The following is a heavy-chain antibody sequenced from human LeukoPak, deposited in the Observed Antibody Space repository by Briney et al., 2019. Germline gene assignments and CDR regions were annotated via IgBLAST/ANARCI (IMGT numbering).Heavy chain of an antibody. D-gene: IGHD3-9*01. CDR3: ARDRLGNTFDI. Sequence: GGSLRLSCAASGFTFSSFSMNWVRQAPGKGLEWVSYISSSSSTIYYADSVKGRFTISRGNAKNSLYLQMNRLRDEDTAVYYCARDRLGNTFDIWGQGTMVTVSS. J-gene: IGHJ3*02. CDR1: GFTFSSFS. V-gene: IGHV3-48*02. CDR2: ISSSSSTI.